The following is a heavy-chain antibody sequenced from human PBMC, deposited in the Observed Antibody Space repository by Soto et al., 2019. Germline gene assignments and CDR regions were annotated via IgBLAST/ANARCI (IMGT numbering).Heavy chain of an antibody. D-gene: IGHD6-19*01. CDR1: GFTFSSYS. J-gene: IGHJ5*02. V-gene: IGHV3-48*02. CDR3: ARALFRVRSSGWSRRFDP. Sequence: GGSLRLSCAASGFTFSSYSMNWVRQAPGKGLEWVSYISSSSSTIYYADSVKGRFTISRDNAKNSLYLQMNSLRDEDTAVYYCARALFRVRSSGWSRRFDPWGQGTLVTVSS. CDR2: ISSSSSTI.